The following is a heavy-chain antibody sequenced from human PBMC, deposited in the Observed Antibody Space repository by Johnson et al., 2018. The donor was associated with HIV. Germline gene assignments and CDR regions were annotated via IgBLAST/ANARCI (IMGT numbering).Heavy chain of an antibody. CDR1: GFTFSSYG. J-gene: IGHJ3*01. Sequence: QVQLVDSGGGVVQPGRSLRLSCAAPGFTFSSYGMHWVRQAPGKGLEWVAVISYDGSNKFYADDVTGRFTISRDNSKNTLYLQMNSLRPEDTALYYCARGGLGYQNFHDPFDVWGQGTMVTVSS. CDR3: ARGGLGYQNFHDPFDV. CDR2: ISYDGSNK. D-gene: IGHD3-16*02. V-gene: IGHV3-30*03.